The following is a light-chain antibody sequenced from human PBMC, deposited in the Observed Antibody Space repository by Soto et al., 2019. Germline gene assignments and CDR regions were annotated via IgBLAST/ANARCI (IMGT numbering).Light chain of an antibody. V-gene: IGLV1-40*01. CDR3: QSYDSRLSGYV. CDR2: ANN. CDR1: SSNIGAGYD. Sequence: VLTQPPSVSGAPGQRVTISCTVSSSNIGAGYDVHWYQQLPGTAPKLLIYANNNRPSWVPDRFAGSKSGTSVSLAITGLQSDDEADYYCQSYDSRLSGYVFGTGTKVTVL. J-gene: IGLJ1*01.